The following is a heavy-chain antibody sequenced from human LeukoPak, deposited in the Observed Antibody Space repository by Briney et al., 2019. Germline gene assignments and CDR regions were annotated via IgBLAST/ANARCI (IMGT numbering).Heavy chain of an antibody. D-gene: IGHD2-2*01. CDR3: ARFNSGCSEASCYVHY. Sequence: ETLCLTCTVSVGSLSTHDSTSIPSPPGKGVELIGHIYSSGTTAYTPPPKRRVSMSIDTSRNQFSLNVFSVTAADSAIYYCARFNSGCSEASCYVHYWGEGILVIVSS. V-gene: IGHV4-59*11. J-gene: IGHJ4*02. CDR1: VGSLSTHD. CDR2: IYSSGTT.